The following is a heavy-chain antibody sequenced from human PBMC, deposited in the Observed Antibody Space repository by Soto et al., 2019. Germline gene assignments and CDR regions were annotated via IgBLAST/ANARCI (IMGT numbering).Heavy chain of an antibody. J-gene: IGHJ5*02. CDR3: ARGRVVRNWFDP. V-gene: IGHV1-8*01. CDR1: GYTFTSYD. D-gene: IGHD3-10*01. CDR2: LNPNSGNT. Sequence: QVQLVQSGAEVKKPGALVKVSCKASGYTFTSYDINWVRQATGQGLESMGWLNPNSGNTGYAQKFQGRVTMTRNTSISTAYMELSSLRSEDTAVYYCARGRVVRNWFDPWGQGTLVTVS.